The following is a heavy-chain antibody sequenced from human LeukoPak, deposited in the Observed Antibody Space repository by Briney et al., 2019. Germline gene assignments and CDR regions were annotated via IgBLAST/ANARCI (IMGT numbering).Heavy chain of an antibody. CDR3: ARDPGYSSSWYQSYYFDY. J-gene: IGHJ4*02. CDR2: ISSSGSTI. Sequence: GGSLRLSCAASGFTFSDYYMSWIRQAPGKGLEWVSYISSSGSTIYYADSVKGRFTISRDNAKNSLYLQMNSLRAEDTAVYYCARDPGYSSSWYQSYYFDYWGQGTLVTVSS. V-gene: IGHV3-11*01. CDR1: GFTFSDYY. D-gene: IGHD6-13*01.